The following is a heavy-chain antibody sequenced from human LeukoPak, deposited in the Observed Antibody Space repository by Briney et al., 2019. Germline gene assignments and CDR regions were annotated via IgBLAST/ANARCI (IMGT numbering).Heavy chain of an antibody. V-gene: IGHV3-7*03. CDR2: IKHDGSER. Sequence: GGSLRLSCAASGFTFPSYWMSWVRQAPGKGLEWVANIKHDGSERYYVDSVKGRFTISRDDAKKSVYLQMSSLRAEDTALYYCARGPGRVAVPATGSFDLWGQGTMVTVSS. CDR3: ARGPGRVAVPATGSFDL. D-gene: IGHD3-9*01. J-gene: IGHJ3*01. CDR1: GFTFPSYW.